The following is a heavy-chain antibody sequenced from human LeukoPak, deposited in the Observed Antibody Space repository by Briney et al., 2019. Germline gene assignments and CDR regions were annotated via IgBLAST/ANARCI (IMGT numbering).Heavy chain of an antibody. CDR2: IYPGDSDT. J-gene: IGHJ4*02. CDR1: GYSFTSYW. D-gene: IGHD3-22*01. CDR3: ARPYYCDSSGYYFGGFDY. Sequence: GEPLKISCKGSGYSFTSYWIGWVRQMPGKGLEWMGIIYPGDSDTRYSPSFQGQVTISADKSISTAYLQWSSLKASDTAMYYCARPYYCDSSGYYFGGFDYWGQGTLVTVSS. V-gene: IGHV5-51*01.